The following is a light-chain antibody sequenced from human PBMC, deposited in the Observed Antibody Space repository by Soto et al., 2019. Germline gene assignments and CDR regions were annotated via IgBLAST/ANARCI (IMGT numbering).Light chain of an antibody. V-gene: IGKV3-15*01. CDR1: QSFSSS. CDR2: DAS. Sequence: EIVLTQSPGTLSLSPGERATLSCRASQSFSSSSLAWYQQKPGQAPRLLIYDASTRATGIPARFSGSGSGTDFTLTISCLQSQDFAVYYCQQYNKWPRTFGQGTKVDIK. CDR3: QQYNKWPRT. J-gene: IGKJ1*01.